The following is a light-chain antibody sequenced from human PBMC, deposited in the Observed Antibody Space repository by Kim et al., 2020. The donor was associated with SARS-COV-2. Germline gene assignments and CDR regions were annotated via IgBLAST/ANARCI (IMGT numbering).Light chain of an antibody. Sequence: EIVLIQSPDFQSVTPKEKVTITCRASQSIGRSLHWYQQKPGQSPKLLFKYAYEPFSGVPSRFSGSGSGTDFTLTINSLEAEDAATYYCHQSTQLPITFGQGTRLEIK. CDR1: QSIGRS. CDR3: HQSTQLPIT. V-gene: IGKV6-21*01. CDR2: YAY. J-gene: IGKJ5*01.